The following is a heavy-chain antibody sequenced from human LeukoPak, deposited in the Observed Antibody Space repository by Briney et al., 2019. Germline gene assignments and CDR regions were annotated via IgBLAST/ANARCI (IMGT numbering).Heavy chain of an antibody. CDR2: IYWDDDK. CDR3: AHLYYYGSGSYHFDY. V-gene: IGHV2-5*02. J-gene: IGHJ4*02. CDR1: GFSLSTSGVG. D-gene: IGHD3-10*01. Sequence: SGPTLVNPTQTLTLTCTFSGFSLSTSGVGVGWIRQPPGKALDWLALIYWDDDKRYSPSLKSRLTITKDTSKNQVVLTMTNMDPVDTATYYCAHLYYYGSGSYHFDYWGQGTLVTVSS.